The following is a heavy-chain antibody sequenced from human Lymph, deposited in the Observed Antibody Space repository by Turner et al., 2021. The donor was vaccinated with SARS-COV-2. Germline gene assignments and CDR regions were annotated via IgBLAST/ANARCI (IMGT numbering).Heavy chain of an antibody. D-gene: IGHD6-19*01. CDR3: ARFTASIEVTGRYFDY. CDR1: GYTFTSYG. V-gene: IGHV1-18*01. CDR2: ISVYNGNT. Sequence: QVQLVQSGAEVKKHGASVKVSCKASGYTFTSYGISWVRQAPGQGLEWMGWISVYNGNTNYAQKLQGRVTMTTDTSTSTAYMELRSLRSDDTAVYYCARFTASIEVTGRYFDYWGQGTLVTVSS. J-gene: IGHJ4*02.